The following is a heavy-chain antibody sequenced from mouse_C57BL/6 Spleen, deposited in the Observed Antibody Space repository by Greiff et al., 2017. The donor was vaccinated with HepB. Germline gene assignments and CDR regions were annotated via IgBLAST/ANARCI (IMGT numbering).Heavy chain of an antibody. J-gene: IGHJ2*01. CDR1: GFTFSNYW. CDR3: PLITTVVARGY. V-gene: IGHV6-3*01. CDR2: IRLKSDNYET. D-gene: IGHD1-1*01. Sequence: EVKLVESGGGLVQPGGSMKLSCVASGFTFSNYWMNWVRQSPEKGLEWVAQIRLKSDNYETHYAESVKGRFTISRDDCKSSVYLKMNTLRAEDPGIYYCPLITTVVARGYWGQGTTLTVSS.